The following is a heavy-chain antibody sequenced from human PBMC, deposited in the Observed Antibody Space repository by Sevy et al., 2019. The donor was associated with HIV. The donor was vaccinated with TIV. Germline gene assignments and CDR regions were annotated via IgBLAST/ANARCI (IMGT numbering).Heavy chain of an antibody. J-gene: IGHJ5*02. CDR1: GFTFSSYG. CDR2: IWYDGSNK. D-gene: IGHD2-2*01. CDR3: ARDEGYCSSTSCSKWFDP. V-gene: IGHV3-33*01. Sequence: GGSLRLSCAASGFTFSSYGMHWVRQAPGKGLEWVAVIWYDGSNKYYADSVKGRFTISRDNSKNTLYLQMNSLRAEATAVYYCARDEGYCSSTSCSKWFDPWGQGTLVTVSS.